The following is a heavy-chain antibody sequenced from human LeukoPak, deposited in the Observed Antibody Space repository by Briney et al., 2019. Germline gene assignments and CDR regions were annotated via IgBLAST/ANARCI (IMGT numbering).Heavy chain of an antibody. V-gene: IGHV3-23*01. Sequence: GGSLRLSCAASGFTFSSYWMHWVRQAPGRGLEWVSSINYGGDTTYYADSVKGRFTISRDNSKNTLYLQMNRLRAEDTAVYYCAKQAWWSGYFYFLPFDYWGQGALVTVSS. CDR2: INYGGDTT. CDR3: AKQAWWSGYFYFLPFDY. CDR1: GFTFSSYW. J-gene: IGHJ4*02. D-gene: IGHD3-3*01.